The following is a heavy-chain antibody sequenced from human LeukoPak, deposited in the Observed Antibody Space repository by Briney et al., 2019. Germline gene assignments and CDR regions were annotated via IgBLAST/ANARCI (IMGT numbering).Heavy chain of an antibody. CDR2: ISYDGSNK. V-gene: IGHV3-30-3*01. D-gene: IGHD3-22*01. J-gene: IGHJ4*02. CDR1: GFTFSSHA. Sequence: GGSLRLSCAASGFTFSSHAMVWVRQAPGKGLEWVSFISYDGSNKVHADSVTGRFTISRDNSKNAVDLQLNSLRDEDTAVYYCARAPTYDSSGYPLDYWGQGTLVTVSS. CDR3: ARAPTYDSSGYPLDY.